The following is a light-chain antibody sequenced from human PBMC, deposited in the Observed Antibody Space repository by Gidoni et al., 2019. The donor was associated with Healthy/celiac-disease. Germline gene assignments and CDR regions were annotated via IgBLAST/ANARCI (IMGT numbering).Light chain of an antibody. J-gene: IGKJ4*01. CDR3: QQRSNWPLT. CDR1: QSVSSY. CDR2: DAS. Sequence: EIVFTQSPATLSLSPGERDTLSCMASQSVSSYLAGYQQTPGQAPRLLIYDASNRATGIPARFRGSGSGTDFPLTISSLEPEDFAVYYCQQRSNWPLTFGGGTKVEIK. V-gene: IGKV3-11*01.